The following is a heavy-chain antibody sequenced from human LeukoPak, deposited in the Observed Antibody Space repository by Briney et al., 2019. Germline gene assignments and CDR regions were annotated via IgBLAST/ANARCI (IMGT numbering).Heavy chain of an antibody. D-gene: IGHD2-15*01. CDR2: IWYGGSNK. CDR3: AKDCSGGSCFDY. V-gene: IGHV3-30*02. CDR1: GFTFSSYA. J-gene: IGHJ4*02. Sequence: GGSLRLSCAASGFTFSSYAMHWVRQAPGKGLEWVAVIWYGGSNKYYADSVKGRFTISRDNSKNTLYLQMNSLRAEDTAVYYCAKDCSGGSCFDYWGQGTLVTVSS.